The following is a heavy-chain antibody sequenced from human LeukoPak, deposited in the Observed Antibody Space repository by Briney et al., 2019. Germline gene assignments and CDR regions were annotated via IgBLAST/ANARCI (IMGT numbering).Heavy chain of an antibody. CDR2: VSYDGRNT. J-gene: IGHJ1*01. V-gene: IGHV3-30*04. CDR1: GFTFSSYA. D-gene: IGHD3-16*01. Sequence: GGSLRLSCAASGFTFSSYAIHWVRQAPGKGLGWVAVVSYDGRNTYYADSVKGRFTVSRDNSKNTLYLQMNSLRPEDTAVYYCARMALGYWGQGTLVTVSS. CDR3: ARMALGY.